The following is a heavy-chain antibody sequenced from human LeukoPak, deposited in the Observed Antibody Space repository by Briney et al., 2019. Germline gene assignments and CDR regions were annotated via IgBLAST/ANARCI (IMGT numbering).Heavy chain of an antibody. Sequence: AGGSPRLSCEASGFTFSAYAMTWVRQAPGKGLEWVSSIGSDNKPHYSESVKGRFAISGDNSKSMLFLQLNSLRAEDTALYYCARDLHDYVAMDVWGQGTTVTVSS. V-gene: IGHV3-23*01. CDR3: ARDLHDYVAMDV. CDR1: GFTFSAYA. CDR2: IGSDNKP. J-gene: IGHJ6*02. D-gene: IGHD3-10*02.